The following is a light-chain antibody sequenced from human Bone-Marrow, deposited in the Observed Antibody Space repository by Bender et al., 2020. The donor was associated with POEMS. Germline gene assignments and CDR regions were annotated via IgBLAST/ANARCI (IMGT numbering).Light chain of an antibody. J-gene: IGLJ3*02. CDR3: SSYTTSSTWV. V-gene: IGLV1-47*01. CDR2: RNN. Sequence: QSVLTQPPSASGTPGQRVTISCSGGSSNIGNNYVYWYQKVPGTAPKLLMYRNNHRPSGVPDRFSGSKSGTSVSLAISGLRSEDEADYYCSSYTTSSTWVFGGGTKVTVL. CDR1: SSNIGNNY.